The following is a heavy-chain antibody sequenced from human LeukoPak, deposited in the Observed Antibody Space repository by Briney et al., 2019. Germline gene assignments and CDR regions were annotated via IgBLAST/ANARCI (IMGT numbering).Heavy chain of an antibody. D-gene: IGHD4-23*01. CDR1: GFTFSSYG. CDR3: AKEAPTTVVTPGLTDY. J-gene: IGHJ4*02. V-gene: IGHV3-30*18. Sequence: GGSLRLSCAASGFTFSSYGMHWVRQAPGKGLEWVAVISYDGSNKYYADSVKGRFTISRDNSKNTLYLQMNSLRAEDTAVYYCAKEAPTTVVTPGLTDYWGQGTLVTVSS. CDR2: ISYDGSNK.